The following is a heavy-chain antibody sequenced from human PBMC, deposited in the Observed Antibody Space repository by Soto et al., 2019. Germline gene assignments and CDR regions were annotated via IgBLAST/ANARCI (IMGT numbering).Heavy chain of an antibody. CDR1: GGTFSSYT. V-gene: IGHV1-69*02. D-gene: IGHD6-13*01. J-gene: IGHJ4*02. CDR3: ASNTRIAAAADMFDY. Sequence: QVQLVQSGAEVKKPGSSVKVSCKASGGTFSSYTISWVRQAPGQGLEWMGRIIPILGIANYAQKFQGRVTIAADKSTSAGGMELRSLRSEGTAVYYCASNTRIAAAADMFDYWGQGTLVTVSS. CDR2: IIPILGIA.